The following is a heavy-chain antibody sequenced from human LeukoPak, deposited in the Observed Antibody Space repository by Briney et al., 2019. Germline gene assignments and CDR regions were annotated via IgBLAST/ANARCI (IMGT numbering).Heavy chain of an antibody. Sequence: SETLSLTCAVYGGSFSGYYWSWIRQPPGKGLEWIGEINHSGSTNYNPSLKSRVTISVDTSKNQFSLKLSSVTAADTAVYYCARGYEPGAFDIWGQGTMVTVSS. CDR1: GGSFSGYY. V-gene: IGHV4-34*01. J-gene: IGHJ3*02. CDR2: INHSGST. CDR3: ARGYEPGAFDI. D-gene: IGHD3-3*01.